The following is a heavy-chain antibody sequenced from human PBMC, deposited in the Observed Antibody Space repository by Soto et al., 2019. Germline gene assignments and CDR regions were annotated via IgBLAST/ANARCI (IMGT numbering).Heavy chain of an antibody. CDR2: IDSGGGKT. CDR3: TKEHSNYPDNWFDP. V-gene: IGHV3-23*01. D-gene: IGHD4-4*01. J-gene: IGHJ5*02. CDR1: GFTFGNHA. Sequence: GSLRLSCAASGFTFGNHAMSWVRQAPGTGLEWVSAIDSGGGKTYYADSVKGRFTISRDNSMNTLYLQMDSLRAEDTAIYYCTKEHSNYPDNWFDPWGQGTRVTVSS.